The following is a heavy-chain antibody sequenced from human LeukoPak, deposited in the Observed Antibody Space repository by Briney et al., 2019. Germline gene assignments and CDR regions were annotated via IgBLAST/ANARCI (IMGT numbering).Heavy chain of an antibody. Sequence: GGSLRLSRAASGFTFDDYGMSWVRRAPGKGLEWVSGINWNGGSTGYADSVKGRFTISRDNAKNSLYLQMNSLRAEDTALYYCAREVGYSYGSYYFDYWGQGTLVTVSS. CDR1: GFTFDDYG. J-gene: IGHJ4*02. V-gene: IGHV3-20*04. D-gene: IGHD5-18*01. CDR2: INWNGGST. CDR3: AREVGYSYGSYYFDY.